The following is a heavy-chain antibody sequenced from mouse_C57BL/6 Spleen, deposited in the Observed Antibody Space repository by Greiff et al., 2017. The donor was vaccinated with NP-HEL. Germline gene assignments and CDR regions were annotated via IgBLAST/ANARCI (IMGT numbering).Heavy chain of an antibody. CDR2: ISSGGSYT. CDR1: RFTFSSYG. D-gene: IGHD1-1*01. V-gene: IGHV5-6*02. CDR3: ARLDYGSSYPFAY. J-gene: IGHJ3*01. Sequence: EVKLVESGGDLVKPGGSLKLSCAASRFTFSSYGMSWVRQTPDKRLEWVATISSGGSYTYYPDSVKGRFTISRDNAKNTLYLQMSSLKSEDTAMYYCARLDYGSSYPFAYWGQGTLVTVSA.